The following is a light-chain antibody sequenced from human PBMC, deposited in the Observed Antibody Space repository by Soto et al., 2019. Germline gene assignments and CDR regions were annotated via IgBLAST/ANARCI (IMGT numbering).Light chain of an antibody. CDR2: AAS. J-gene: IGKJ1*01. Sequence: DIQLTQSPSFLSASVGDRVTITCRASQGISSYLAWYQQKPGKAPKLLIYAASTLQSGVPSRFSGSASGTEFTLTISSLQPEDFATYYCQQFKTWPTWTFGQGTKVDIK. CDR3: QQFKTWPTWT. CDR1: QGISSY. V-gene: IGKV1-9*01.